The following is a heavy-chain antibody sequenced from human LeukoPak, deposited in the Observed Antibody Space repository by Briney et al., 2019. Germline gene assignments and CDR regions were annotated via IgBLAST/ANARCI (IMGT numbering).Heavy chain of an antibody. J-gene: IGHJ6*02. CDR3: AGDLGSSPSNYYYGMDV. Sequence: ASVKVSCKASGYTFTGYYMHWVRQAPGQGLEWMGWINPNSGGTNYAQKFQGRVTMTRDTSISTAYMELSRLRSDDTAVYYCAGDLGSSPSNYYYGMDVWGQGTTVTVSS. CDR1: GYTFTGYY. D-gene: IGHD6-6*01. CDR2: INPNSGGT. V-gene: IGHV1-2*02.